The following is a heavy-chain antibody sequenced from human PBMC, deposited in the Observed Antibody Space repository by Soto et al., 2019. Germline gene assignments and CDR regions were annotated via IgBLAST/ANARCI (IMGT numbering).Heavy chain of an antibody. CDR3: AQVMHCSGGYYCYGMDV. CDR1: GFTFSSYG. D-gene: IGHD6-19*01. Sequence: PGWSLRLSCAASGFTFSSYGMHWVRQAPGKGLEWVAVISYDGSNKYYADSVKGRFTISRDNSKNTLYLQMNSLRAEDTAVYYCAQVMHCSGGYYCYGMDVWAQGTTVPVSS. CDR2: ISYDGSNK. V-gene: IGHV3-30*18. J-gene: IGHJ6*02.